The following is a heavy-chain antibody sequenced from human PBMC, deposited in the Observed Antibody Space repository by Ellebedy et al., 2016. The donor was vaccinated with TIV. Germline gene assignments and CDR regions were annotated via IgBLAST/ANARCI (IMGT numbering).Heavy chain of an antibody. V-gene: IGHV3-7*01. CDR2: IYQDGSEK. J-gene: IGHJ5*01. D-gene: IGHD4-17*01. CDR1: GFSFRNYW. Sequence: GESLKISCVASGFSFRNYWMGWVRQAPGKGLEWVANIYQDGSEKYYVDSVEGRFTISRDNAKNSLYLEMKSLRAEDTAVYYCARRGSYGDYAVQVNNWFDSWGQGTPVTVPP. CDR3: ARRGSYGDYAVQVNNWFDS.